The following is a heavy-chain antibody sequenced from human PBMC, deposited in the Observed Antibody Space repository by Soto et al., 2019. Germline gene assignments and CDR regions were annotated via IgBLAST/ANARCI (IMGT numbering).Heavy chain of an antibody. D-gene: IGHD3-22*01. CDR1: GFTFSSYA. CDR2: ISYDGSNK. J-gene: IGHJ4*02. CDR3: ARDFPPPDSSGYYWGGFDY. Sequence: QVQLVESGGGVVQPGRSLRLSCAAPGFTFSSYAMHWVRQAPGKGLEWVAVISYDGSNKYYADSVKGRFTISRDNSKNTLYLQMNSLRAEDTAVYYCARDFPPPDSSGYYWGGFDYWGQGTLVTVSS. V-gene: IGHV3-30-3*01.